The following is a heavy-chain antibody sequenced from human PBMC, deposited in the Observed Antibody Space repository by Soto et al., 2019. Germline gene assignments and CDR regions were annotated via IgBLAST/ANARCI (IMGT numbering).Heavy chain of an antibody. CDR1: GYTFTSYY. V-gene: IGHV1-46*01. J-gene: IGHJ4*02. Sequence: ASVKVPCKASGYTFTSYYMHWVRQAPGQGLEWMGIINPSGGSTSYAQKFQGRVTMTRDTSTSTVYMELSSLRSEDTAVYYCAREYYYDSSGYYRDHYYFDYWGQGTLVTVSS. CDR3: AREYYYDSSGYYRDHYYFDY. CDR2: INPSGGST. D-gene: IGHD3-22*01.